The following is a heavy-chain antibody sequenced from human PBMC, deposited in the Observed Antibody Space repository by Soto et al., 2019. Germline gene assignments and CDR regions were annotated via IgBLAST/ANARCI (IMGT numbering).Heavy chain of an antibody. CDR2: IYYSGST. V-gene: IGHV4-39*01. J-gene: IGHJ6*02. D-gene: IGHD5-12*01. Sequence: SETLSLTCTVSGGSISSSSYYWGWIRQPPGKGLEWIGSIYYSGSTYYNTSLKSRVNISVDTSKNQFSLKLSSVTAADTAVYYCASVRRGGYDSLRYYYGMDVWGQGTTVTVSS. CDR3: ASVRRGGYDSLRYYYGMDV. CDR1: GGSISSSSYY.